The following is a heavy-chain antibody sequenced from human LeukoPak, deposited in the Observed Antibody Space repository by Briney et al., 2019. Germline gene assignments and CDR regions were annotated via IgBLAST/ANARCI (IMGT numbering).Heavy chain of an antibody. Sequence: GGSLRLSCAASGFTFRKFDMHWVRQATGKGLEWVSGISSSGDTFCQDSVKGRFTISRENGENSLFLQLNSLRTGDTAVYYCVRALYNSGQFDPWGQGTLVTVSS. CDR3: VRALYNSGQFDP. CDR1: GFTFRKFD. CDR2: ISSSGDT. J-gene: IGHJ5*02. D-gene: IGHD5-12*01. V-gene: IGHV3-13*04.